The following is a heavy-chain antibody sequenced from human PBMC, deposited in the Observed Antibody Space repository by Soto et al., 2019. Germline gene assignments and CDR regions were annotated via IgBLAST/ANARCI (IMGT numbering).Heavy chain of an antibody. Sequence: PGESLMISCRGSVYSFAGYWITWVRQKPGKGLGWMGRIDPSDSQTYYSPSFRGHVTISATKSITTVFLQWSSLRASDTAMYYCARQIYDSDTGPNFQYYFDSWGQGTPVTVYS. D-gene: IGHD3-22*01. J-gene: IGHJ4*02. CDR2: IDPSDSQT. CDR1: VYSFAGYW. CDR3: ARQIYDSDTGPNFQYYFDS. V-gene: IGHV5-10-1*01.